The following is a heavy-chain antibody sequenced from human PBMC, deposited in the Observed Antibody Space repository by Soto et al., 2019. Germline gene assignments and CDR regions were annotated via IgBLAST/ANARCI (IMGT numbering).Heavy chain of an antibody. V-gene: IGHV1-69*13. CDR2: IIPIFGTA. CDR3: ASSRLEQLDEHPIYYYYYGMDV. J-gene: IGHJ6*02. D-gene: IGHD6-6*01. CDR1: GGTFSSYA. Sequence: SVKVSCKASGGTFSSYAISWVRQAPGQGLEWMGGIIPIFGTANYAQKFQGRVTITADESTSTAYMELSSLRSEDTAVYYCASSRLEQLDEHPIYYYYYGMDVWGQGTTVTVSS.